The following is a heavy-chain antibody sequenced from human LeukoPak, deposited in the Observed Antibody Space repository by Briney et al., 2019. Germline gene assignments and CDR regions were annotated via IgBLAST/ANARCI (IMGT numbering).Heavy chain of an antibody. CDR2: ISSSSSYI. J-gene: IGHJ4*02. Sequence: GGSLRLSCAASGFTFSSYSMNWVRQAPGKGLEWVSSISSSSSYIYYADSVKGRFTISRDNAKNSLYLQMNSLRAEDTALYYCARGSVLLWFGELLTSPGYFDYWGQGTLVTVSS. D-gene: IGHD3-10*01. V-gene: IGHV3-21*04. CDR1: GFTFSSYS. CDR3: ARGSVLLWFGELLTSPGYFDY.